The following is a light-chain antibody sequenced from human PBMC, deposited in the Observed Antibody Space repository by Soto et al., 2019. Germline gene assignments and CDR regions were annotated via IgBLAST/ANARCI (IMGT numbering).Light chain of an antibody. CDR2: DAY. CDR1: ESISSW. CDR3: QQYNSYPGT. V-gene: IGKV1-5*01. Sequence: DIQMTQSPSTLSASVGDRVSITCRASESISSWLAWYQQKHGKAPKLMNYDAYCLESGVPSRFSGSGSRTEFSLTFSRVQRNDFATYYCQQYNSYPGTFGQGTKVDI. J-gene: IGKJ1*01.